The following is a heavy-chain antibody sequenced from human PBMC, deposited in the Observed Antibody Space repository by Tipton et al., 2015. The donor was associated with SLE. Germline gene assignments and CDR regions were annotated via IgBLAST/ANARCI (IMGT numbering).Heavy chain of an antibody. Sequence: RSLRLSCAASGFTFSSYGMHWVRQAPGKGLEWVAVIWYDGSNKYYADSVKGRFTISRDNSKNTLYLEMNSLRAEDTAVYYCARDLWAAGTVGYYFHYWGQGTLVTVSS. CDR1: GFTFSSYG. V-gene: IGHV3-33*08. CDR2: IWYDGSNK. J-gene: IGHJ4*02. D-gene: IGHD6-13*01. CDR3: ARDLWAAGTVGYYFHY.